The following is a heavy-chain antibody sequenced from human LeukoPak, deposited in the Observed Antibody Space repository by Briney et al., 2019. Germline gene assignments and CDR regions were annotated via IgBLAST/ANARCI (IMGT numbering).Heavy chain of an antibody. CDR2: IYYSGST. Sequence: SETLSLTCTVSGGSISSGGYYWSWIRQHPGKGLEWIGYIYYSGSTYYNPSLKSRVTISVDTSKNQFSLKLSSVTAADTAVYYCARESSSSWSPGWLDPWSQGTLVTVSS. V-gene: IGHV4-31*03. D-gene: IGHD6-13*01. CDR3: ARESSSSWSPGWLDP. CDR1: GGSISSGGYY. J-gene: IGHJ5*02.